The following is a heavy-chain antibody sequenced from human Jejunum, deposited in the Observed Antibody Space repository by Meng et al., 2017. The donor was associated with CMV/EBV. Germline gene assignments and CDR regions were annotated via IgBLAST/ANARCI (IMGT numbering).Heavy chain of an antibody. CDR2: VSSSSRSK. CDR3: VRVFNYDFWNGYSDYYFDY. V-gene: IGHV3-21*01. D-gene: IGHD3-3*01. Sequence: FTMNWVRQAPGKGLEWVASVSSSSRSKYYADSVKGRFTISRDKAKNSVYLQMNSLRDEDTAVYYCVRVFNYDFWNGYSDYYFDYWGQGTLVTVSS. CDR1: FT. J-gene: IGHJ4*02.